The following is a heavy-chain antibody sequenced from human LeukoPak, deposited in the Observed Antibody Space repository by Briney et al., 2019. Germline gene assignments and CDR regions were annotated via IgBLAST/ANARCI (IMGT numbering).Heavy chain of an antibody. Sequence: SETLSLTCTVSGGSISNYYWSWIRQPPGKGLEWIGYISYSGSTNYNPSLRSRVAISEDTSRDQFSLRLNSVTAADTAVYYCARHIPVIWSSGYYYGMDVWGQGTTVTVSS. D-gene: IGHD3-3*01. CDR1: GGSISNYY. J-gene: IGHJ6*02. V-gene: IGHV4-59*08. CDR2: ISYSGST. CDR3: ARHIPVIWSSGYYYGMDV.